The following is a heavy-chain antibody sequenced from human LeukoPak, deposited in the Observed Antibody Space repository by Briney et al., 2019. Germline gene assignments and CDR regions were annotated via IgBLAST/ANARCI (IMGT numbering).Heavy chain of an antibody. J-gene: IGHJ4*02. CDR2: LNWNGGRT. V-gene: IGHV3-20*04. Sequence: GGSLRLSCAASGFTFDAYGMSWVRQAPGKGLEWVSGLNWNGGRTGYADSVKGRFTISRDNSKNTLYLQMNSLRAEDTAVYYCAKESTGSYYYDSSGYPNPYYFDYWGQGTLVTVSS. CDR1: GFTFDAYG. D-gene: IGHD3-22*01. CDR3: AKESTGSYYYDSSGYPNPYYFDY.